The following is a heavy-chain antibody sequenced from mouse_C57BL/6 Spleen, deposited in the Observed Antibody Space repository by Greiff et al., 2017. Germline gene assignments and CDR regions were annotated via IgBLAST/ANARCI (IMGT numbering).Heavy chain of an antibody. V-gene: IGHV1-62-3*01. D-gene: IGHD2-3*01. CDR2: IGPNSGGT. Sequence: VQLQQPGAELVKPGASVKLSCKASGYTFTSYWMHWVKQRPGRGLEWIGRIGPNSGGTKYNEKFKSKATLTVDKPPSTAYMQLSSLTSEDSAVDYCASDDYYDWFAYWGQGTLVTVSA. CDR3: ASDDYYDWFAY. CDR1: GYTFTSYW. J-gene: IGHJ3*01.